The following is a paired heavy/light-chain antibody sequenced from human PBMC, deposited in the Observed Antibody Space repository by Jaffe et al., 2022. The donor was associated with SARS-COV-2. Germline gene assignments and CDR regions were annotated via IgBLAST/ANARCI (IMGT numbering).Heavy chain of an antibody. CDR1: GYTFTTYY. CDR3: ARDLDPQQTGGMGV. J-gene: IGHJ6*02. Sequence: QVQLVQSGAEVKKPGASVKVSCKASGYTFTTYYMHWVRQAPGQGLEWMGLINPSGGSINYAQKFQGRVTMTRDTSTSTVYMELSSLRSEDTAVYYCARDLDPQQTGGMGVWGQGTTVTVSS. CDR2: INPSGGSI. V-gene: IGHV1-46*01. D-gene: IGHD6-13*01.
Light chain of an antibody. CDR2: EDS. V-gene: IGLV3-10*01. CDR1: ALPKKY. J-gene: IGLJ3*02. CDR3: FSTDSSGKGV. Sequence: SYELTQPPSVSVSPGQTARITCSGDALPKKYAYWFQQKSGQAPVLVIYEDSERPSGIPERFSGSRSGTVATLTISGAQVEDEADYYCFSTDSSGKGVFGGGTKLTVL.